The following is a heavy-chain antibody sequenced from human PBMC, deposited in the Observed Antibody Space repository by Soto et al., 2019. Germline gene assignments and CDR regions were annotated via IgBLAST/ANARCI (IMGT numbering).Heavy chain of an antibody. J-gene: IGHJ6*02. CDR1: GYTFTGYY. CDR2: INPNSGGT. V-gene: IGHV1-2*04. Sequence: ASVKVSCKASGYTFTGYYMHWVRRAPGQGLEWMGCINPNSGGTNYAQKFQGWVTMTRDTSISTAYMELSRLRSDDTAVYYCARGGLTVVTPGYYYYYYGMDVWGQGTTVTVSS. CDR3: ARGGLTVVTPGYYYYYYGMDV. D-gene: IGHD2-21*02.